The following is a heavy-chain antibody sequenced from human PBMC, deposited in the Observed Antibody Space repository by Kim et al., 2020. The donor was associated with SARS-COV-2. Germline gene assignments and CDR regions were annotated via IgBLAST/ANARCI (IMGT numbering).Heavy chain of an antibody. J-gene: IGHJ4*02. Sequence: ASVKVSCKASGYTLSKLSIHWVRQAPGKGLEWMGAFDPEDGETIYAQKFQGRVTMTEDTSTHTAYMEMTSLRSEDTAVYYCATTGYSSGWYFVFSFWGQRTLVTVAS. CDR1: GYTLSKLS. D-gene: IGHD6-19*01. V-gene: IGHV1-24*01. CDR2: FDPEDGET. CDR3: ATTGYSSGWYFVFSF.